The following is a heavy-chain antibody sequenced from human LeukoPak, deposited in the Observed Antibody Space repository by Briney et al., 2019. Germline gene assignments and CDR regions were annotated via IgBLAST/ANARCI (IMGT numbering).Heavy chain of an antibody. CDR3: AGFSGSNLFAY. CDR1: GFTFSSYW. CDR2: IKQDGSEK. V-gene: IGHV3-7*01. D-gene: IGHD1-26*01. J-gene: IGHJ4*02. Sequence: GGSLRLSCTASGFTFSSYWMSWVRQAPGKGLEWVANIKQDGSEKYYVDSVEGRFTISRDNAKNSLYLQMNSLRAEDTAVYYCAGFSGSNLFAYWGQGTLVTVSS.